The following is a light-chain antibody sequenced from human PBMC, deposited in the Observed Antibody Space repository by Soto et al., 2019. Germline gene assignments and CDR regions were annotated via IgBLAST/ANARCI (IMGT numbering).Light chain of an antibody. Sequence: QSVLTQPPSASGTPGQRVTISCSGSSSNIETNTVNWYQQLPRTAPKLLIYKNNQRPSGVPDRFSGSKSGTSASLAISGLQSEDEADYYCQSYDRSLSGSFFGTGTKLTVL. CDR3: QSYDRSLSGSF. CDR2: KNN. J-gene: IGLJ1*01. CDR1: SSNIETNT. V-gene: IGLV1-44*01.